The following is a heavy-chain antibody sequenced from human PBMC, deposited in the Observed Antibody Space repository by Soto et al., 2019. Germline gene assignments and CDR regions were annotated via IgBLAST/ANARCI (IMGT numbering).Heavy chain of an antibody. J-gene: IGHJ5*02. CDR1: GGSISSSIYY. Sequence: SETLSLTCTVSGGSISSSIYYWGWIRQPPGKGLEWIGSIYYSGSTYYNPSLKSRVTISVDTSKNQFSLKLSSVTAADTAVYYCARPQGYCSSTSCYEGDNWFDPWGQGTLVTVSS. V-gene: IGHV4-39*01. CDR2: IYYSGST. CDR3: ARPQGYCSSTSCYEGDNWFDP. D-gene: IGHD2-2*01.